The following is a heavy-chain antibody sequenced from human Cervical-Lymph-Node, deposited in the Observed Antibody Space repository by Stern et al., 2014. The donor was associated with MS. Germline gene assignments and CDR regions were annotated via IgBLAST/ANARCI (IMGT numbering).Heavy chain of an antibody. V-gene: IGHV4-39*01. CDR3: ARWAYSSGWYNWFDP. CDR2: IYYRGST. D-gene: IGHD3-22*01. Sequence: QLQLQESGPGLVKPSETLSLTCTVSGGSISSSSYYWGWIRQPPGKGLEWIGRIYYRGSTYYNPYLKSRVNKTVDKSTNQFYLKLSSVTAADTAVYYCARWAYSSGWYNWFDPWGQGTLVTVSS. CDR1: GGSISSSSYY. J-gene: IGHJ5*02.